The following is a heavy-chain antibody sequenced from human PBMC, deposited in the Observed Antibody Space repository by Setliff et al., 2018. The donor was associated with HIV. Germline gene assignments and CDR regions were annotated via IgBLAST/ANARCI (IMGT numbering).Heavy chain of an antibody. J-gene: IGHJ4*02. CDR1: GGSFSGYY. CDR3: AGGPGTTSIDY. D-gene: IGHD1-26*01. Sequence: PSETLSLTCAVYGGSFSGYYWSWIRQPPGKGLEWIGEINHSGSTNYNMSLWSRVTISLDAFRNQFSLELISVTAADTAVYYCAGGPGTTSIDYWAQGTLVTVS. V-gene: IGHV4-34*01. CDR2: INHSGST.